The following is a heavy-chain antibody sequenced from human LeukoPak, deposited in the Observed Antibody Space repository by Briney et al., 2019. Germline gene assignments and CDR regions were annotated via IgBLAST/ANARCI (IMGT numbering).Heavy chain of an antibody. Sequence: SETLSLTCTVSGGSISSHYWSWIRQPPGKGLEWIGYIYYSGSTNYNPSLKSRVTISVDTSKNQFSLKLSSVTAADTAVYYCARIHSSGYYYGYYGMDVWGQGTTVTVSS. CDR3: ARIHSSGYYYGYYGMDV. CDR2: IYYSGST. CDR1: GGSISSHY. D-gene: IGHD3-22*01. J-gene: IGHJ6*02. V-gene: IGHV4-59*11.